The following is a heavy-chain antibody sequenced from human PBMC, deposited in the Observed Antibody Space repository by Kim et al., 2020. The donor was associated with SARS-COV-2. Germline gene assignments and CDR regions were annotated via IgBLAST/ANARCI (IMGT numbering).Heavy chain of an antibody. J-gene: IGHJ3*02. CDR1: GFTFSSYG. D-gene: IGHD3-10*02. CDR3: AKVGERYYVLDAFDI. CDR2: ISYDGSNK. V-gene: IGHV3-30*18. Sequence: GGSLRLSCAASGFTFSSYGMHWVRQAPGKGLEWVAVISYDGSNKYYADSVKGRFTISRDNSKNTLYLQMNSLRAEDTAVYYCAKVGERYYVLDAFDIWGQGTMVTVSS.